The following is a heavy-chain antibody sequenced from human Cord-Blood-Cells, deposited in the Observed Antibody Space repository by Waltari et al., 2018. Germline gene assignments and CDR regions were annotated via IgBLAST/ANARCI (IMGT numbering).Heavy chain of an antibody. CDR3: TRDPDYFHDYSNYESPYYYYYMDV. CDR1: GFTFGDYA. Sequence: GLVKPGRSLRLSCTASGFTFGDYAMSWFRQAPGKGLEWVGFIRSKAYGGTTEYAASVKGRFTISRDDSKSIAYLQMNSLKTEDTAVYYCTRDPDYFHDYSNYESPYYYYYMDVWGKGTTVTVSS. J-gene: IGHJ6*03. D-gene: IGHD4-4*01. V-gene: IGHV3-49*05. CDR2: IRSKAYGGTT.